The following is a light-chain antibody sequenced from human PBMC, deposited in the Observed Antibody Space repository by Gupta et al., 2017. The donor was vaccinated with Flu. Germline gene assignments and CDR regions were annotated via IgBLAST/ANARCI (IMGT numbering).Light chain of an antibody. CDR1: QRVSSY. J-gene: IGKJ4*01. CDR3: QQRTNWPPSLT. CDR2: DAS. V-gene: IGKV3-11*01. Sequence: ELVLTQSPATLSLSPGERATLSCRASQRVSSYLAWYQQKPGQAPRLLIYDASNRATGIPARFSGSGSGTDFTLTISSLEPEDFAVYYCQQRTNWPPSLTFGGGTKVEIK.